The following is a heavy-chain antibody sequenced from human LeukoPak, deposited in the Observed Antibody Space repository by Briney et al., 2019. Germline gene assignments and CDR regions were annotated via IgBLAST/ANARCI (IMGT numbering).Heavy chain of an antibody. CDR2: ISSSSSYI. Sequence: GGSLRLSCAASGFTFSSYSMNWVRQAPGKGLEWVSSISSSSSYIYYADSVKGRFTISRDNAKNSLYLQMNSLRAEDTAVYYCAREAGYYGSGTYYDYWGQGTLVTVSS. V-gene: IGHV3-21*01. D-gene: IGHD3-10*01. CDR1: GFTFSSYS. CDR3: AREAGYYGSGTYYDY. J-gene: IGHJ4*02.